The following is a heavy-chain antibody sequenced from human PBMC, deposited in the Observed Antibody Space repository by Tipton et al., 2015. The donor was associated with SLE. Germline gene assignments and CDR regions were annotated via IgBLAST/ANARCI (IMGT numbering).Heavy chain of an antibody. J-gene: IGHJ6*02. Sequence: GSLRLSCAASGFTFSSYGMHWVRQAPGKGLEWVAFIRYDGSNKYYADSVKGRFTISRDNAKNSLYLQMNSLRAEDTAVYYCARDRATGGRHSGMDVWGQGTTVTVSS. CDR3: ARDRATGGRHSGMDV. CDR1: GFTFSSYG. V-gene: IGHV3-30*02. CDR2: IRYDGSNK. D-gene: IGHD1-26*01.